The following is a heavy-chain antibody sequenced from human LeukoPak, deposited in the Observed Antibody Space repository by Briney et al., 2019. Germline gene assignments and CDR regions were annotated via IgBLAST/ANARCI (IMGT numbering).Heavy chain of an antibody. CDR2: INPSGGST. CDR1: GYTFTSYY. CDR3: ARAGGCSGGSCYRYFDY. V-gene: IGHV1-46*01. D-gene: IGHD2-15*01. J-gene: IGHJ4*02. Sequence: ASVKVSCKASGYTFTSYYMHWVRQAPGQGLEWMGIINPSGGSTSYAQKFQGRVTMTRDTSTSTVYMELSSLRSEDTAVYYCARAGGCSGGSCYRYFDYWGQGTLVTVSS.